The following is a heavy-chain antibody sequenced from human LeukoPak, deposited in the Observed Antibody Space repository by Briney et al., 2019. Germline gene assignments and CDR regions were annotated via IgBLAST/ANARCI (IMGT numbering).Heavy chain of an antibody. CDR3: ARDPPDYDSSGYYY. Sequence: PGGSLRLSCAASGFTFSSYWMSWVRQAPGKGLEWVANIKQDGSEKYYVDSVKGRFTISRDNAKNSLYLQMNSLRAEDTAVHYCARDPPDYDSSGYYYWGQGTLVTVSS. V-gene: IGHV3-7*01. J-gene: IGHJ4*02. CDR1: GFTFSSYW. CDR2: IKQDGSEK. D-gene: IGHD3-22*01.